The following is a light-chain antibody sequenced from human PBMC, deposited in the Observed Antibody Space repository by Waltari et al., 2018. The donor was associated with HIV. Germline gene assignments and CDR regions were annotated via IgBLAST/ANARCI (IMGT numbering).Light chain of an antibody. CDR2: EAS. V-gene: IGKV3-11*01. Sequence: EIVLTQSPATLSLSPGDRATLSCRASQSVSRYLAWYKQKPGQAPRLLIDEASNRATGIPARFSGSGSGTDFTLIISSLEPEDFVVYYCEQRSSWPLTFGGGTKLEI. CDR1: QSVSRY. CDR3: EQRSSWPLT. J-gene: IGKJ4*01.